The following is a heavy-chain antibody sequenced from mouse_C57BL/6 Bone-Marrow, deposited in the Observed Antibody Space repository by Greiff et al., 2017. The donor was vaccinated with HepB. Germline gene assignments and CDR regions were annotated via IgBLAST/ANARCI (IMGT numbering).Heavy chain of an antibody. CDR2: ISYDGSN. J-gene: IGHJ1*03. CDR3: ARDFYYPGWYFDV. V-gene: IGHV3-6*01. Sequence: DVQLQESGPGLVKPSQSLSLTCSVTGYSITSGYYWNWIRQFPGNKLEWMGYISYDGSNNYNPSLKNRISITRDTSKNQFFLKLNSVTTEDTATYYCARDFYYPGWYFDVWGTGTTVTVSS. CDR1: GYSITSGYY. D-gene: IGHD1-1*01.